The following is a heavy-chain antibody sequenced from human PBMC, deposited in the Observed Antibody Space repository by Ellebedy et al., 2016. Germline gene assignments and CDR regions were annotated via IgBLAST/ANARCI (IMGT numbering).Heavy chain of an antibody. CDR3: ASDTGADY. V-gene: IGHV1-18*01. Sequence: ASVKVSCKASGYTFSNYGISWVRQAPGQGLEWLGWISAYNGNTIYVQKFRDRVTMTTDTSTSTAYMELRSLRLDDTAVYYCASDTGADYWGQGTLVSVSS. CDR1: GYTFSNYG. D-gene: IGHD1-1*01. CDR2: ISAYNGNT. J-gene: IGHJ4*02.